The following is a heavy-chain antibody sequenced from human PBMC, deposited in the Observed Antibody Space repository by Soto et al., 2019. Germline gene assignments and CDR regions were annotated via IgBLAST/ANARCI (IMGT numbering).Heavy chain of an antibody. CDR2: ISSSSTI. Sequence: GGSLRLSCAASGFTFSSYCMNWVRQAPGKGLEWVSYISSSSTIYYADSVKGRFTISRDNAKNSLYLQMNSLRAEDTAVYYCARDHVTMDYWGQGTLVTVSS. J-gene: IGHJ4*02. V-gene: IGHV3-48*01. CDR3: ARDHVTMDY. D-gene: IGHD3-10*01. CDR1: GFTFSSYC.